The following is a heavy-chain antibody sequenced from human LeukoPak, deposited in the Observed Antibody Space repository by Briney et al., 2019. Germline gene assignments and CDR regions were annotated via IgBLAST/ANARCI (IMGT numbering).Heavy chain of an antibody. D-gene: IGHD3-22*01. CDR3: AKMSASDYYDSSGYPFQH. CDR1: GFTFSSYA. Sequence: GGSLRLSCAASGFTFSSYAMSWVRQAPGKGLKWVSAISASGGSTFYSDSVKGRFTISRDNSKNTLYLQMNSLRAEDTALYYCAKMSASDYYDSSGYPFQHWGQGTLVTVSS. J-gene: IGHJ1*01. V-gene: IGHV3-23*01. CDR2: ISASGGST.